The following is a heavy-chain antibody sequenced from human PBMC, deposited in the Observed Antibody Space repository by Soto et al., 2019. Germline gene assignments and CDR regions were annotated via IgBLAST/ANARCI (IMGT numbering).Heavy chain of an antibody. Sequence: GESLRSSCHGSGCCFTSYWISWVSKMPGKGLGWMGRIDPSDSYTNYSPSFQGHVTISTDKSIITAYLQWVSLKPSDTAMYYCARRVVPTNYGMDVWGQGTTVTVSS. CDR3: ARRVVPTNYGMDV. CDR1: GCCFTSYW. V-gene: IGHV5-10-1*01. D-gene: IGHD2-21*01. J-gene: IGHJ6*02. CDR2: IDPSDSYT.